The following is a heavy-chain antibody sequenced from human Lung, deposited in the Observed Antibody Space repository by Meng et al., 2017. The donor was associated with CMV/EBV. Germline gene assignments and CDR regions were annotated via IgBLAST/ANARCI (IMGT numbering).Heavy chain of an antibody. CDR3: AREGTMVRGVYYYYYGMDV. Sequence: GSLRLXCTVSGGSISSSSYYWGWIRQPPGRGLEWIGTIYYSGSTYYNPSLKSRVTITLDTSKNKFSLKLSSVTAADTAVYYCAREGTMVRGVYYYYYGMDVWGQGTXVTVAS. CDR2: IYYSGST. J-gene: IGHJ6*02. V-gene: IGHV4-39*07. D-gene: IGHD3-10*01. CDR1: GGSISSSSYY.